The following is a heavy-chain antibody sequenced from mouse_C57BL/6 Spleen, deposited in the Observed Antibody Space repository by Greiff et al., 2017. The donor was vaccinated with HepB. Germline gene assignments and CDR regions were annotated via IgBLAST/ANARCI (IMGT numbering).Heavy chain of an antibody. CDR2: IDPSDSYT. CDR3: ARGIYYGSSSHGYFDV. D-gene: IGHD1-1*01. CDR1: GYTFTSYW. Sequence: QVQLQQPGAELVRPGTSVKLSCKASGYTFTSYWMHWVKQRPGQGLEWIGVIDPSDSYTNYNQKFKGKATLTVATSSSTAYMQLSSLTSEDSAVYYWARGIYYGSSSHGYFDVWGTGTTVTVSS. J-gene: IGHJ1*03. V-gene: IGHV1-59*01.